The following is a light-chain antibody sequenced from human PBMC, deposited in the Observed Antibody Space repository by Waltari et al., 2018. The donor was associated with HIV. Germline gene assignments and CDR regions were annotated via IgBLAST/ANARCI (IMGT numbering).Light chain of an antibody. CDR1: ISNIGSNT. CDR3: ATWDDSLNGWV. J-gene: IGLJ3*02. V-gene: IGLV1-44*01. Sequence: QSVLTQPPSASGTPGQRVTISCSGSISNIGSNTVNWYRQLPGTAPKLLIYSNNQRPSGVPDRFSGSKSGTSASLAISGLQSDYEADYYCATWDDSLNGWVFGGGTKLTVL. CDR2: SNN.